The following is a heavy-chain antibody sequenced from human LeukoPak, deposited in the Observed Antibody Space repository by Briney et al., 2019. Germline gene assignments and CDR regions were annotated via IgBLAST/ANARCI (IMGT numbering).Heavy chain of an antibody. D-gene: IGHD4-17*01. CDR3: ARGLLDYGADLLDAFDI. V-gene: IGHV3-21*01. CDR2: ISSSSSYI. J-gene: IGHJ3*02. CDR1: GFTFSSYS. Sequence: GGSLRLSCAASGFTFSSYSMNWVRQAPGKGLEWVSSISSSSSYIYYADSVKGRFTISRDNAKNSLYLQMNSLRAEDTAVYYCARGLLDYGADLLDAFDIWGQGTMVTVSS.